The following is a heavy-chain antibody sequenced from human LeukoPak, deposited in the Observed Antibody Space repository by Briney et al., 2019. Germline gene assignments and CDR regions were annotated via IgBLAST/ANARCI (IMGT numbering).Heavy chain of an antibody. V-gene: IGHV3-21*01. J-gene: IGHJ3*02. CDR2: ISSSSSYI. CDR3: ARDPDSSGWYNDAYDI. CDR1: GFTFSSYS. Sequence: PGGSLRLSCAASGFTFSSYSMNWVRQAPGNGLEWVSSISSSSSYIYYADSVKGRFTISRDNAKNSLYLQMNSLRAEDTAVYYCARDPDSSGWYNDAYDIWGQGTMVTVSS. D-gene: IGHD6-19*01.